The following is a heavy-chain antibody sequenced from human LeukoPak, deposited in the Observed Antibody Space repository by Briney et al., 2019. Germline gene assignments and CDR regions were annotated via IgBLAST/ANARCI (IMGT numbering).Heavy chain of an antibody. Sequence: GGSLRLSCAASGSTFSSYGIHWVRQSPGKGLEWVAVVSYLGDDQFYAESVKGRFTISRDNSKKTVFLQMNSLRGEDTAIYYCAKDRSSGPHYYYGMDVWGRGTTVIVSS. CDR2: VSYLGDDQ. V-gene: IGHV3-30*18. CDR3: AKDRSSGPHYYYGMDV. J-gene: IGHJ6*02. D-gene: IGHD3-22*01. CDR1: GSTFSSYG.